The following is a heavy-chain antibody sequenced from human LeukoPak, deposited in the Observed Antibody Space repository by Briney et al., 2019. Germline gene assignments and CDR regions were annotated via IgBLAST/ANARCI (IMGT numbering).Heavy chain of an antibody. D-gene: IGHD1-26*01. CDR1: GFTFSNYE. CDR2: ISGRGDVI. Sequence: PGGSLRLSCAASGFTFSNYEMNWVRQAPGKGLEWVSYISGRGDVIYYADFVKGRFTISRDNAKNSLYLQMNSLRAEDTAVYYCARPYYVAANYYFDYWGQGTLVTVSS. CDR3: ARPYYVAANYYFDY. J-gene: IGHJ4*02. V-gene: IGHV3-48*03.